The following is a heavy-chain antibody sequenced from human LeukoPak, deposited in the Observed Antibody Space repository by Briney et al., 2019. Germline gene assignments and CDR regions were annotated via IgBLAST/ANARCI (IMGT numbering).Heavy chain of an antibody. CDR1: GGSISSLNYH. V-gene: IGHV4-61*02. D-gene: IGHD6-19*01. Sequence: SQTLSLTCTVSGGSISSLNYHWTWIRQPAGKGLELIGRIYTSGSTNYSPSFKSLVTISIDTSKNQFPLKLGSVTAADTAVSSCARDPGGSGPASWGPGTLVTVSS. J-gene: IGHJ5*02. CDR2: IYTSGST. CDR3: ARDPGGSGPAS.